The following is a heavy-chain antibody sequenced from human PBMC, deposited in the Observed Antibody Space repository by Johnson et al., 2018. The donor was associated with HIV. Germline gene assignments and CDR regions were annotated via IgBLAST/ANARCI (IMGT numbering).Heavy chain of an antibody. V-gene: IGHV3-66*01. CDR3: ASKIVVVPGGVGTFDI. J-gene: IGHJ3*02. CDR2: IYSGGST. Sequence: VQLVESGGGVVQPGRSLRLSCTVSGIIFSHYGMHWVRQAPGKGLEWVSVIYSGGSTYYADSVKGRFTISRDNSKNTLYLQMNSVRAEDTAVYYCASKIVVVPGGVGTFDIWGQGTMVTVSS. CDR1: GIIFSHYG. D-gene: IGHD3-22*01.